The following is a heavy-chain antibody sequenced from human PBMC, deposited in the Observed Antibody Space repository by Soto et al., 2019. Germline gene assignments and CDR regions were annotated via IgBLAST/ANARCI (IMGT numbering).Heavy chain of an antibody. V-gene: IGHV3-21*01. D-gene: IGHD3-3*01. Sequence: EVQLVESGGGLVKPGGSLRLSCAASGFTFSSYSMNWVRQAPGKGLEWVSSISSSSSYIYYADSVKGRFTISRDNAKNSLYLQMNSLRAEDTAVYYCARDFEEYYDFWSGGYYYGMDVWGQGTTVTVS. CDR2: ISSSSSYI. CDR1: GFTFSSYS. CDR3: ARDFEEYYDFWSGGYYYGMDV. J-gene: IGHJ6*02.